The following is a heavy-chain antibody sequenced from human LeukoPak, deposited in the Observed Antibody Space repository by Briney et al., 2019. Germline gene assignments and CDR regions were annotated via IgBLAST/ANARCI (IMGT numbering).Heavy chain of an antibody. V-gene: IGHV3-21*01. Sequence: GGSLRLSCAASGFTFSSYSMNWGRQAPGKGLEWVSSISSSSSYIYYADSVKGRFTISRDNAKNSLYLQMNSLRAEDTAVYYCARDKAAGFSADFDYWGQGTLVTVSS. CDR3: ARDKAAGFSADFDY. CDR2: ISSSSSYI. J-gene: IGHJ4*02. CDR1: GFTFSSYS. D-gene: IGHD3-10*01.